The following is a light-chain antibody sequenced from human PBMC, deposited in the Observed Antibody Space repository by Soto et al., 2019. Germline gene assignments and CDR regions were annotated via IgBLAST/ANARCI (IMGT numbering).Light chain of an antibody. V-gene: IGKV3-20*01. Sequence: ELVLTQSPGSLSLPPGARATISCRASQMITPSYSAWYQQKPGQAPRLLIYETSTRASAIPDRFSGSGSGTDFTLTISRLEPEDFAVYYCQQCGSSSTFGQGTRLEIK. CDR2: ETS. J-gene: IGKJ5*01. CDR3: QQCGSSST. CDR1: QMITPSY.